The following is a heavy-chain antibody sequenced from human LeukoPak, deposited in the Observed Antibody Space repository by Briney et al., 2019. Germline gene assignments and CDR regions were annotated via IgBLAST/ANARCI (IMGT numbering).Heavy chain of an antibody. CDR3: ASDRSSRDRYFDP. V-gene: IGHV3-66*01. D-gene: IGHD2-21*01. CDR1: GFTVSSSY. CDR2: INSGGST. J-gene: IGHJ2*01. Sequence: GGSLRLSCAASGFTVSSSYMTWVRQAPGKGLEWVSVINSGGSTYYADSVKGRFTLSRDNSRNTLHLQMNSLRAEDTAVYYCASDRSSRDRYFDPWGRGTLVTVSS.